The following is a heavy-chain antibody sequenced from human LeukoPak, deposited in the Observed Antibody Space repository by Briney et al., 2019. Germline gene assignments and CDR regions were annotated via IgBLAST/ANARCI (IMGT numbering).Heavy chain of an antibody. D-gene: IGHD2-2*01. V-gene: IGHV3-48*01. CDR1: GFTFSSFG. CDR3: AKALYQYYFDY. Sequence: PGGSLRLSCAASGFTFSSFGMNWVRQAPGKGLEWISYISISSSTIYYADSVKGRFTISRDNAKNSLYLQMNSLRAEDTAVYYCAKALYQYYFDYWGQGTLVTVSS. J-gene: IGHJ4*02. CDR2: ISISSSTI.